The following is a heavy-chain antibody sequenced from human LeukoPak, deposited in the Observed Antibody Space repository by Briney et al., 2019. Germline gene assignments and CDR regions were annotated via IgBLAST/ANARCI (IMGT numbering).Heavy chain of an antibody. CDR3: AKDKAPLYSGYDWDLDF. CDR2: ISWNSAYI. J-gene: IGHJ4*02. CDR1: GFTFHHYA. D-gene: IGHD5-12*01. V-gene: IGHV3-9*01. Sequence: GGSLRLSCAASGFTFHHYAIHWVRQVPGKGLEWVSGISWNSAYIGYADSVKGRFTISRDNTKNSVYLQMNSLRAEDTALYYCAKDKAPLYSGYDWDLDFWGQGTMVTVSS.